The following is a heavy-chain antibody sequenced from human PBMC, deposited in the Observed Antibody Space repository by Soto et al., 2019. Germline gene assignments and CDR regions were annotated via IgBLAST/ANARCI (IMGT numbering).Heavy chain of an antibody. V-gene: IGHV1-69*06. Sequence: KVSCKVSGSRFSNYVISWVRQAPGHGLEWLGRIIPIFNSTKYAQNFQGRVTITADKSTSTASLELSSLRSDDTAVYYCAREGRGKKAGYNGLVSLGYWGQGTLVTSPQ. D-gene: IGHD2-2*02. J-gene: IGHJ4*02. CDR2: IIPIFNST. CDR3: AREGRGKKAGYNGLVSLGY. CDR1: GSRFSNYV.